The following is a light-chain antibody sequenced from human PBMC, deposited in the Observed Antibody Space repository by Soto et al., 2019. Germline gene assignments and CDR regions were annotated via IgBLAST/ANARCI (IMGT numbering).Light chain of an antibody. CDR2: GAS. CDR3: QQYGSSPRT. CDR1: QSVSSSY. V-gene: IGKV3-20*01. J-gene: IGKJ1*01. Sequence: EIVLTQYQGTLSLSPGERATLSCRASQSVSSSYLAWYQQKPGQAPRLLIYGASSRATGIPDRFSGSGSGTDFTLTISRLEPEEFAVYYCQQYGSSPRTFGQGTKVDIK.